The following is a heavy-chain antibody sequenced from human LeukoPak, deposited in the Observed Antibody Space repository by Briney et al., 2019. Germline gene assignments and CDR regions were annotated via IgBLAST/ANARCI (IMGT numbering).Heavy chain of an antibody. CDR2: IYTSGST. CDR3: ARDPSPIYDSSGYYSHMDV. J-gene: IGHJ6*03. CDR1: GGSISSYY. D-gene: IGHD3-22*01. Sequence: SETLSLTCTVSGGSISSYYWSWIRQPAGKGLEWIGRIYTSGSTNYNPTLKSRVTMSVDTSKNQFSLKLSSVTAADTAVYYCARDPSPIYDSSGYYSHMDVWGKGTTVTVSS. V-gene: IGHV4-4*07.